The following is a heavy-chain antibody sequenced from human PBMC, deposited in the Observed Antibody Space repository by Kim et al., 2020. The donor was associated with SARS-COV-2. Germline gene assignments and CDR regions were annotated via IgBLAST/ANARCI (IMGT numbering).Heavy chain of an antibody. CDR1: GFTFSSYA. V-gene: IGHV3-23*01. CDR3: AKAPPQYNDILTGYFAPHPPNGDY. CDR2: ISGSGGST. Sequence: GGSLRLSCAASGFTFSSYAMSWVRQAPGKGLEWVSAISGSGGSTYYADSVKGRFTISRDNSKNTLYLQMNSLRAEDTAVYYCAKAPPQYNDILTGYFAPHPPNGDYWGQGTLVTVSS. D-gene: IGHD3-9*01. J-gene: IGHJ4*02.